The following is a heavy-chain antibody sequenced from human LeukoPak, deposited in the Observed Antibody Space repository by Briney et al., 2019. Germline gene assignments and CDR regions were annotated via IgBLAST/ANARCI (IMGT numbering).Heavy chain of an antibody. V-gene: IGHV4-59*12. D-gene: IGHD6-19*01. CDR1: GGSISSYY. Sequence: PSETLSLTCTVSGGSISSYYWSWIRQPPGKGLEWIGYIYYSGSTNYNPSLKSRVTISVDTSKNQFSLKLSSATAADTAVYYCARGDSSGWDFDYWGQGTLVTVSS. J-gene: IGHJ4*02. CDR3: ARGDSSGWDFDY. CDR2: IYYSGST.